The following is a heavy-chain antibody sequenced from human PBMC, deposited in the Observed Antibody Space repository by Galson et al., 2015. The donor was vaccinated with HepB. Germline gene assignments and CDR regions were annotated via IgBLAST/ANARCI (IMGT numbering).Heavy chain of an antibody. J-gene: IGHJ4*02. CDR2: ISISSYYV. CDR1: GFTFSSYT. V-gene: IGHV3-21*01. Sequence: SLRLSCAASGFTFSSYTMNWVRRAPGKGPEWVPSISISSYYVKYADSVKGRFTMSRDNAKNSLFLQMSSLRAEDTAVYYCARGGDGFDYWGQGTLVTVSS. D-gene: IGHD3-10*01. CDR3: ARGGDGFDY.